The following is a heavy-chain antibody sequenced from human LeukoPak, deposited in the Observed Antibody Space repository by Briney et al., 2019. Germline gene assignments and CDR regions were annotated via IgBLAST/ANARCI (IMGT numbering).Heavy chain of an antibody. CDR3: AEETGTRAEYFQH. V-gene: IGHV3-9*01. J-gene: IGHJ1*01. Sequence: GGSLRLSCAAAVFTFDDYAMHWVRHAAGKGLEWVTGISWNSGSIGYADSVKGRFTISRDNAKNSLYLQMNSLRAEDTALYYCAEETGTRAEYFQHWGQGTLVTVSS. D-gene: IGHD1-7*01. CDR2: ISWNSGSI. CDR1: VFTFDDYA.